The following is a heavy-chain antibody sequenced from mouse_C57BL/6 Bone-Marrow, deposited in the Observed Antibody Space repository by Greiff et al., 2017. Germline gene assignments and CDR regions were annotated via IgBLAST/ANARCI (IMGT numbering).Heavy chain of an antibody. V-gene: IGHV1-15*01. D-gene: IGHD3-2*02. CDR3: TRPLRLGAY. J-gene: IGHJ3*01. CDR2: IDPETGGT. CDR1: GYTFTDYE. Sequence: VQLQQSGAELVRPGASVTLSCKASGYTFTDYEMHWVKQTPVHGLEWIGAIDPETGGTAYNQKFKGKAILTADKSSSTAYMVLPSLTSEDAAVYYCTRPLRLGAYWGQGTLVTVSA.